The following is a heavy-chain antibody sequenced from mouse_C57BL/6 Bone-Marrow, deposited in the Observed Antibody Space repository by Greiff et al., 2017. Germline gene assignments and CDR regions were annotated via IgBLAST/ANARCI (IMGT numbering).Heavy chain of an antibody. Sequence: EVQGVESGGGLVKPGGSLKLSCAASGFTFSSYAMSWVRQTPEKRLEWVATISDGGSYTYYPDNVKGRFTISRDNAKNNLFLQMSHLKSEDTAMCYCARDEGLQPCFSYWGQGPLVTVSA. CDR3: ARDEGLQPCFSY. J-gene: IGHJ3*01. CDR2: ISDGGSYT. CDR1: GFTFSSYA. D-gene: IGHD2-4*01. V-gene: IGHV5-4*01.